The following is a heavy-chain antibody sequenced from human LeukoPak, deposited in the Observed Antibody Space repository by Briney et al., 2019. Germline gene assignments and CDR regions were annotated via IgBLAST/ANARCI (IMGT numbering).Heavy chain of an antibody. CDR3: ARVREGIAARPSLDY. V-gene: IGHV4-34*01. CDR2: INHSGST. D-gene: IGHD6-6*01. J-gene: IGHJ4*02. CDR1: GGSFSGYY. Sequence: SETLSLTCAVYGGSFSGYYWSWIRQPPGKGLEWIGEINHSGSTNYNPSFKSRVTISVDTSKNQFSLKLSSVTAADTAVYYCARVREGIAARPSLDYWGQGTLVTVSS.